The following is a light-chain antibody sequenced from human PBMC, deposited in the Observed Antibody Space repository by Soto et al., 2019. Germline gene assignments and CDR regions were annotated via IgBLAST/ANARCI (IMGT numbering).Light chain of an antibody. J-gene: IGKJ1*01. CDR2: DVS. V-gene: IGKV1-5*01. CDR1: QTVERW. CDR3: QQYKDYVRT. Sequence: DIQMTQSPSTLPASVGDRVTISCRASQTVERWLAWYQQKPGKAPKLLISDVSSLERGVPSRFSGSGSATEFTLTISGLQSDDFATYYCQQYKDYVRTFGQGPKVDIK.